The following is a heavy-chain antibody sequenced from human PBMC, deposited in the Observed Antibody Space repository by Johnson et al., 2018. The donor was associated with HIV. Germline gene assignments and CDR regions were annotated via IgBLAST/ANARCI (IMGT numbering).Heavy chain of an antibody. CDR3: AREGAWEVRPGAFDI. CDR1: GFTFSAYG. D-gene: IGHD1-26*01. J-gene: IGHJ3*02. V-gene: IGHV3-30*02. CDR2: IRYDGSNK. Sequence: QVQLVESGGGVVQPGGSLRLSCAASGFTFSAYGMHWVRQAPGKGLEWVAFIRYDGSNKYYEDSVKGRFTISRDNSKNTLYLQMNSLISEDTAVYYCAREGAWEVRPGAFDIWGQGTTVTVSS.